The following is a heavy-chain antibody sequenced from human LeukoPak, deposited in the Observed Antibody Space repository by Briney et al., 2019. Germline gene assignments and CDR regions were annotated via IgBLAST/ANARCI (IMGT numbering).Heavy chain of an antibody. V-gene: IGHV1-69*01. Sequence: SVKVSCKASGGTFSSYAISWVRQAPGQGLEWMEGIIPIFGTANYAQKFQGRVTITADESTSTAYMELSSLRSEDTAVYYCARGGSDYGDYPGYFQHWGQGTLVTVSS. CDR3: ARGGSDYGDYPGYFQH. D-gene: IGHD4-17*01. CDR1: GGTFSSYA. CDR2: IIPIFGTA. J-gene: IGHJ1*01.